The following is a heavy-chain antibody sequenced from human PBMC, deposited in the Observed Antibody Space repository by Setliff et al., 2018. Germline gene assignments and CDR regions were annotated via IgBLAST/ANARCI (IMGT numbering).Heavy chain of an antibody. CDR2: IYTSGST. J-gene: IGHJ4*02. CDR1: GGSISNYY. Sequence: SETLSLTCTVSGGSISNYYWSWIRQPAGKGLEWIGRIYTSGSTNYNPSLKSRVTMSVDTSKNQFSLKLSSVTAADTAVYYCAREQWLDPPGYYFDYWGQGTLVTVSS. D-gene: IGHD6-19*01. CDR3: AREQWLDPPGYYFDY. V-gene: IGHV4-4*07.